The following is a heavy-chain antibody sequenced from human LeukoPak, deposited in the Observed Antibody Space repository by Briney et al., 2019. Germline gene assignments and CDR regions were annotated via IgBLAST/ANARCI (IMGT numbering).Heavy chain of an antibody. V-gene: IGHV4-34*01. D-gene: IGHD1-26*01. J-gene: IGHJ4*02. CDR2: INHSGST. CDR3: ARGVGQDY. Sequence: SETLSLTCAVYGGSFSGYYWSWIRQPPGQGLEWIGEINHSGSTNYNPSLKSRVTISVDTSKNQFSLKLSSVTAADTAVYYCARGVGQDYWGQGTLVTVSS. CDR1: GGSFSGYY.